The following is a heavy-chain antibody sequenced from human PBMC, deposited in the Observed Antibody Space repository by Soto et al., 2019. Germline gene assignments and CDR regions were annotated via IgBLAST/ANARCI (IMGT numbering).Heavy chain of an antibody. D-gene: IGHD1-1*01. V-gene: IGHV1-69*12. Sequence: QVQLVQSGAEVKKPGSSVKVSCKASGGTFSSYAIDWVRQAPGQGLEWMGGIIPIFGTTNYAQKLQGRVKLTADESTRTAYMELGTLRSEDTAVYYCARGTVTGSEYNYYYYGMDVWGQGTTVTVSS. CDR2: IIPIFGTT. CDR3: ARGTVTGSEYNYYYYGMDV. J-gene: IGHJ6*02. CDR1: GGTFSSYA.